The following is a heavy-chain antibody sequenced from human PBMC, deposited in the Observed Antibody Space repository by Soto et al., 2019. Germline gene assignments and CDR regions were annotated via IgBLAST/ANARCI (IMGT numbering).Heavy chain of an antibody. J-gene: IGHJ4*02. CDR3: AREGSGGATDY. CDR1: GESLRDYF. Sequence: KVCCEARGESLRDYFMYWVRQAPGQGLEWMGGIIPIFGTANYAQKFQGRVTITADKSTSTAYMELSSLRSEDTAVYYCAREGSGGATDYWGQGTLVTVS. V-gene: IGHV1-69*06. D-gene: IGHD1-26*01. CDR2: IIPIFGTA.